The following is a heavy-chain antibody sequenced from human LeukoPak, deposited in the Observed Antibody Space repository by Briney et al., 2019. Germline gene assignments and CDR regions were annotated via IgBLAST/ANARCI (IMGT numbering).Heavy chain of an antibody. CDR3: ATNVTYSFDN. D-gene: IGHD2-21*02. J-gene: IGHJ4*02. CDR2: IHHGGST. Sequence: SETLSLTCAVSAYSISSGYYWGWIRQPPGKGLEWIGIIHHGGSTYYNPSLKRRITISIDRSKNQFSLKLNSVTAADSAVYYCATNVTYSFDNWGQGTLVTVSS. V-gene: IGHV4-38-2*01. CDR1: AYSISSGYY.